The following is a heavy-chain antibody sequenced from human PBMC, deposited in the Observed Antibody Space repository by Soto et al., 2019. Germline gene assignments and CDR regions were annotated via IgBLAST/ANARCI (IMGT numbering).Heavy chain of an antibody. CDR3: EREGRGAIWKYNYYYGMDV. CDR2: IWYDGSNK. Sequence: GGSLRLSCAASGFTFSSYGMHWVRQAPGKGLEWVADIWYDGSNKYYADSVKGRFTISRDNSKNTLYLQMNSLRAEDTAVYYCEREGRGAIWKYNYYYGMDVWGQGTTVTVSS. J-gene: IGHJ6*02. D-gene: IGHD1-1*01. CDR1: GFTFSSYG. V-gene: IGHV3-33*01.